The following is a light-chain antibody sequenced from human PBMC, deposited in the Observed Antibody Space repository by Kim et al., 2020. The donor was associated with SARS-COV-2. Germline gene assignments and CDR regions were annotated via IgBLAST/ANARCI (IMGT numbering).Light chain of an antibody. J-gene: IGKJ1*01. CDR2: AAS. Sequence: ASVGDRVTITCRASQTINTYLNWYQQKPGKAPNLLIYAASRLQSGVPSRFSGSGSGTDFTLTISSLQPEDFATYFCQQTYTTPPTFGQGTKVDIK. CDR1: QTINTY. V-gene: IGKV1-39*01. CDR3: QQTYTTPPT.